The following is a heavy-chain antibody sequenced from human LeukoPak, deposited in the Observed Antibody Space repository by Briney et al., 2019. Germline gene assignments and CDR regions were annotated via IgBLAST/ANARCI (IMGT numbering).Heavy chain of an antibody. Sequence: GGSLRLYCAASGFTFSTYTLKWVRQAPGKGLEWVSSISSSSSYIYYADSVKGRFTISRDNAKNSLYLQMNSLRAEDTALYYCARVPSDRTKYMDVWGKGTTVTVSS. CDR3: ARVPSDRTKYMDV. J-gene: IGHJ6*03. CDR2: ISSSSSYI. D-gene: IGHD2-15*01. CDR1: GFTFSTYT. V-gene: IGHV3-21*01.